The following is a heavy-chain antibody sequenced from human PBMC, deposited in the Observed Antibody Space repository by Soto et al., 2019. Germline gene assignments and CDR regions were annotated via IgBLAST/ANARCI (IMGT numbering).Heavy chain of an antibody. J-gene: IGHJ3*02. D-gene: IGHD1-1*01. V-gene: IGHV4-34*01. CDR3: ARVERGTATTVVDAFDI. CDR2: MSHSGGT. CDR1: GGFVTSGSYY. Sequence: QVQLQQWGAGLLKPSETLSLTCAVYGGFVTSGSYYWSWIRQPPGKGLEWIGEMSHSGGTHFNPSLKSRVTISVDTSKNQFTLKMSSATAADTALYYCARVERGTATTVVDAFDIWGPGTRVTVSS.